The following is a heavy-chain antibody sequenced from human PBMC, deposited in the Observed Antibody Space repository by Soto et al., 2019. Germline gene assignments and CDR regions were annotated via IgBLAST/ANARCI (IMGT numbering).Heavy chain of an antibody. CDR2: IHYSGST. Sequence: LSLTCTVSGGSISNGGYYWNWVRQHPGKGLEWIGYIHYSGSTWYNPSLESRVTISVDTSKDQFSLKLRSVTAADTAVYYCARVRGSGSYAAYYFDSWGQGTLVTVSS. V-gene: IGHV4-31*03. J-gene: IGHJ4*01. CDR1: GGSISNGGYY. D-gene: IGHD3-10*01. CDR3: ARVRGSGSYAAYYFDS.